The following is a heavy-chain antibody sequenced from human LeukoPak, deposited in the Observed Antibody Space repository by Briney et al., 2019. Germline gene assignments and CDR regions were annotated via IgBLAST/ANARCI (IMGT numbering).Heavy chain of an antibody. J-gene: IGHJ6*03. D-gene: IGHD1-1*01. V-gene: IGHV5-51*01. CDR1: GYTFTTYW. CDR2: IYPGDSDT. Sequence: GESLKISCKASGYTFTTYWIGWVRQMPGKGLEWMGIIYPGDSDTRYSPSFQGQVTISADNSINTAYLQWRSLKASDTAMYYCAKLRKAGRRGNDYMGVWGKGTTVTVSS. CDR3: AKLRKAGRRGNDYMGV.